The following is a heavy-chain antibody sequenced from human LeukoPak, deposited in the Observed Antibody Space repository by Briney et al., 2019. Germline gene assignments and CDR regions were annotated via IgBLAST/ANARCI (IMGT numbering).Heavy chain of an antibody. D-gene: IGHD1-26*01. V-gene: IGHV4-59*01. CDR3: ARISRWSGIDY. Sequence: SETLSLTCTVSGGSTSSYYWSWIRQPPGKGLEWIGSIYNSGTTNYNPSLKSRVTISLDTSKTQFSLKLSSVTAADTAVYYCARISRWSGIDYWGQGTLVTVSS. J-gene: IGHJ4*02. CDR1: GGSTSSYY. CDR2: IYNSGTT.